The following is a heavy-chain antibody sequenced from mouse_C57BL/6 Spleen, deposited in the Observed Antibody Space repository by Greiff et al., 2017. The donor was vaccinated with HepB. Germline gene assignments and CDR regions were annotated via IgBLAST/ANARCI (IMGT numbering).Heavy chain of an antibody. Sequence: VQLQQSGPGLVQPSQSLSITCTVSGFSLTSYGVHWVRQSPGKGLEWLGVIWSGGSTAYNAAFISRLSISKDNSKSQVFFKMNSLQADDTAIYYCARIYYGSSSYWYFDVGGKGTTVTVSS. D-gene: IGHD1-1*01. J-gene: IGHJ1*03. CDR1: GFSLTSYG. CDR2: IWSGGST. CDR3: ARIYYGSSSYWYFDV. V-gene: IGHV2-2*01.